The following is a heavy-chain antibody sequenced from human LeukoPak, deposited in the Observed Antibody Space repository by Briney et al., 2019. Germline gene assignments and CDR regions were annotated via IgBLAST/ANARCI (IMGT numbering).Heavy chain of an antibody. CDR1: GYTFTTYY. D-gene: IGHD3-22*01. CDR3: ARDAGYDSSGYYYFDY. J-gene: IGHJ4*02. V-gene: IGHV1-46*01. Sequence: ASVKVSCKASGYTFTTYYLHWVRQAPGQGLEWMGVINPSGGSTSYAEKFQGRVTMTRDTSTSTVYMELSSLRSEDTAIYYCARDAGYDSSGYYYFDYWGQGALVTVSS. CDR2: INPSGGST.